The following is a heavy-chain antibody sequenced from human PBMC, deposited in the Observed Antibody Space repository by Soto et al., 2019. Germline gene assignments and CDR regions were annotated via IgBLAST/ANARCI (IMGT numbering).Heavy chain of an antibody. CDR3: ARYCNNATCYRWFDP. J-gene: IGHJ5*02. CDR1: GGSISSYY. Sequence: SETLSLTCTVSGGSISSYYWSWIRQPAGKGLEWIGRMYPSGSTNYNPSLKSRVTMSVDTSKNQFSLKLNSVTAADTAVYYCARYCNNATCYRWFDPWGQGTLVTVSS. D-gene: IGHD2-2*01. V-gene: IGHV4-4*07. CDR2: MYPSGST.